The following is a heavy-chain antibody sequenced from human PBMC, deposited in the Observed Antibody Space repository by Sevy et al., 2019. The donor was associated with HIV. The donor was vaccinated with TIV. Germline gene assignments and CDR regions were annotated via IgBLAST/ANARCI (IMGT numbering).Heavy chain of an antibody. V-gene: IGHV3-48*03. J-gene: IGHJ6*02. Sequence: GESLKISCAASGISFSSYEMNWVRQAPGKGLEWVSYISSSGSTIYYADSVKGRFTVSRDNAKNSQFLQMNSLRAEDTGVYYCAREGSSHSMDVWGQGTTVTVSS. D-gene: IGHD1-26*01. CDR3: AREGSSHSMDV. CDR1: GISFSSYE. CDR2: ISSSGSTI.